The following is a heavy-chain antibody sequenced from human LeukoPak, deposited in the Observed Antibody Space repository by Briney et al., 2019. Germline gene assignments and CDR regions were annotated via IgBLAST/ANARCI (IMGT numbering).Heavy chain of an antibody. CDR3: ARDPRWNKLEMDDY. Sequence: PGGSLRLSCAASGFTFSSYGMHWVRQAPGEGLVWVSRISSDGSSTSYADSVKGRFTISRDNAKNTLYLHMNSLRAEDTALYYCARDPRWNKLEMDDYWGQGTLVTVSS. V-gene: IGHV3-74*01. J-gene: IGHJ4*02. D-gene: IGHD5-24*01. CDR1: GFTFSSYG. CDR2: ISSDGSST.